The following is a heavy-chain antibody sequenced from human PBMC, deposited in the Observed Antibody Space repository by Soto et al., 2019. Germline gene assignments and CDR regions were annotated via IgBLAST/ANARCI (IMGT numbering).Heavy chain of an antibody. J-gene: IGHJ4*02. D-gene: IGHD2-15*01. V-gene: IGHV3-73*01. CDR1: GFTLSGFD. CDR2: IKTKGESYAT. Sequence: EVQLVESGGGLVQPGGYLKLSCAASGFTLSGFDVHWVRQAAGEGLEWVGRIKTKGESYATAYAASVKGRFSLSRDDSKNTAYLEMNRLKPEDTAVYYCTRIHCRSGGCSSDFDFWGQGSLVAGSS. CDR3: TRIHCRSGGCSSDFDF.